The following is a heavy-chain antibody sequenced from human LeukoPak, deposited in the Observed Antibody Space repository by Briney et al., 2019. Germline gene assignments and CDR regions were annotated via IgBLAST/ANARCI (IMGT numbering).Heavy chain of an antibody. J-gene: IGHJ4*02. CDR1: GGSISSSSYY. D-gene: IGHD6-19*01. Sequence: SETLSLTCTVSGGSISSSSYYRGWVRQPPGKGLEWIGSFGSIYYSGSTYYNPSLESRVTISVDTSKNQFSLKLSSVTAADTAVYYCATHPITDSSAKHFDYWGQGTLVTVSS. CDR3: ATHPITDSSAKHFDY. CDR2: IYYSGST. V-gene: IGHV4-39*01.